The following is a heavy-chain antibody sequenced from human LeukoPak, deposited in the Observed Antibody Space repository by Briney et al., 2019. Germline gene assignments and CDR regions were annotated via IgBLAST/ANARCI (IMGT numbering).Heavy chain of an antibody. CDR2: INHSGST. CDR3: ARAERYSGYDYSIA. Sequence: SETLSLTCAVYGGSFSGYYWSWIRQPPGKGLEWIGEINHSGSTNYNPSLKSRVTISVDTSKNQFSLKLSSVTAADTAVYYCARAERYSGYDYSIAWGQGTLVIVSS. V-gene: IGHV4-34*01. J-gene: IGHJ5*02. CDR1: GGSFSGYY. D-gene: IGHD5-12*01.